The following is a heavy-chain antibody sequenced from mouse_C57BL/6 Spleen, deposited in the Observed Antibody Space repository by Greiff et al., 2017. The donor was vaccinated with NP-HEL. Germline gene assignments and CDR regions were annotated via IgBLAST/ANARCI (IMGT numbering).Heavy chain of an antibody. Sequence: QVQLQQPGAELVRPGSSVKLSCKASGYTFTSYWMHWVKQRPIQGLEWIGNIDPSDSETHYNQKFKDKATLTVDKSSSTAYMQLSSLTSEDSAVYYCATEAITTVVATPFDYWGQGTTLTVSS. D-gene: IGHD1-1*01. V-gene: IGHV1-52*01. CDR2: IDPSDSET. CDR3: ATEAITTVVATPFDY. J-gene: IGHJ2*01. CDR1: GYTFTSYW.